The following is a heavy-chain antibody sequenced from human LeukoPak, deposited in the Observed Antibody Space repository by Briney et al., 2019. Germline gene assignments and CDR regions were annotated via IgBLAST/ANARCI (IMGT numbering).Heavy chain of an antibody. CDR3: ARAANDYGDPGSYYYYMDV. D-gene: IGHD4-17*01. V-gene: IGHV3-20*04. J-gene: IGHJ6*03. Sequence: GGSLRLSCAASGFTFDDYGMSWVRQAPGKGLEWVSGINWNGGSTGYADSVKGRFTISRDNAKNSLHLQMNSLRAEDTALYYCARAANDYGDPGSYYYYMDVWGKGTTVTVSS. CDR1: GFTFDDYG. CDR2: INWNGGST.